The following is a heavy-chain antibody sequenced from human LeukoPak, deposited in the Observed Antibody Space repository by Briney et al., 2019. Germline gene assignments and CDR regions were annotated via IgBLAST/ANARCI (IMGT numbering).Heavy chain of an antibody. Sequence: GGSLRLSCAASGLTFSSYTFSTYAMSWVRQAPGKGLEWVSAVSGSGVSTYYADSVKGRFTISRDNSKNTLCLQMNGLRAEDTAVYYCAKGVEDSGIYYYYYMDVWGKGTTVTVSS. CDR2: VSGSGVST. J-gene: IGHJ6*03. CDR1: GLTFSSYTFSTYA. D-gene: IGHD2-15*01. CDR3: AKGVEDSGIYYYYYMDV. V-gene: IGHV3-23*01.